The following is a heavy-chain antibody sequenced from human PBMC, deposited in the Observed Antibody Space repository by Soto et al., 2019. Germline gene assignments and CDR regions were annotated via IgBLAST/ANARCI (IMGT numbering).Heavy chain of an antibody. CDR2: ISSSSSTI. J-gene: IGHJ6*02. V-gene: IGHV3-48*02. D-gene: IGHD1-20*01. CDR3: ARDATAKYNWNPTGMDV. Sequence: EVQLVESGGGLVQPGGSLRLSCAASGFTFSSYSMNWVRQAPGKGLEWVSYISSSSSTIYYADSVKGRFTISRDNAKNALYLQRNSLRDEDTAVYYCARDATAKYNWNPTGMDVWGQGTTVTVSS. CDR1: GFTFSSYS.